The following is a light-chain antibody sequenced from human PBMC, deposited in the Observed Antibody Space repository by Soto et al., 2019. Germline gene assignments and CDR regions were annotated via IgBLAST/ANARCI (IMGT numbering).Light chain of an antibody. J-gene: IGKJ5*01. V-gene: IGKV3-20*01. Sequence: EIVLTQSPGTLSLSPGERATLSCRASQSVSNNYLAWYQQKPGQAPRLLIYGASNRATGIPDRFIGSGSGTDFTLTISRLAPEDFAVYYCQQYGSSPLAITFGQGTRLEIK. CDR2: GAS. CDR1: QSVSNNY. CDR3: QQYGSSPLAIT.